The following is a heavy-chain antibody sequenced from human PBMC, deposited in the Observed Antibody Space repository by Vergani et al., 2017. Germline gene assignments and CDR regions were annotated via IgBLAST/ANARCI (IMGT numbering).Heavy chain of an antibody. CDR2: IYYSGST. CDR1: GGSISSYY. J-gene: IGHJ4*02. Sequence: QVQLQESGPGLVKPSETLSLPCTVSGGSISSYYWSWIRQPPGKGLEWIGYIYYSGSTNYNPSLKSRVTISVDTSKNQFSLKLSSVTAADTAVYYCASRSGLVREIDYWGQGTLVTVSS. V-gene: IGHV4-59*01. D-gene: IGHD6-19*01. CDR3: ASRSGLVREIDY.